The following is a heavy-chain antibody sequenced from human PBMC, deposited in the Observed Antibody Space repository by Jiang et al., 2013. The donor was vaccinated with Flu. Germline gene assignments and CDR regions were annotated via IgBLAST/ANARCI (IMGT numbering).Heavy chain of an antibody. CDR2: IYYSGST. Sequence: PGLVKPSETLSLTCTVSGGSISSYYWSWIRQPPGKGLEWIGYIYYSGSTNYNPSLKSRVTISVDTSKNQFSLKLSSVTAADTAVYYCAGIYSGSYSLDYWGQGTLVTVSS. D-gene: IGHD1-26*01. CDR1: GGSISSYY. CDR3: AGIYSGSYSLDY. J-gene: IGHJ4*02. V-gene: IGHV4-59*01.